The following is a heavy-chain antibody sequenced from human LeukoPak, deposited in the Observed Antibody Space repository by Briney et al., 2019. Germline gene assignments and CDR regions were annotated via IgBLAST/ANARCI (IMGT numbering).Heavy chain of an antibody. D-gene: IGHD5-18*01. J-gene: IGHJ4*02. CDR3: ARGRPPDTAMYYFDH. V-gene: IGHV1-46*01. Sequence: GASVKVSCKASGYTFTTHFLHLVRQAPGQGLEWLGIIDPRGGDTTFAQKFQDRLTMTSDTSTSTVFMELSSLRYEDTAVYYCARGRPPDTAMYYFDHWGQGSLVTVSS. CDR2: IDPRGGDT. CDR1: GYTFTTHF.